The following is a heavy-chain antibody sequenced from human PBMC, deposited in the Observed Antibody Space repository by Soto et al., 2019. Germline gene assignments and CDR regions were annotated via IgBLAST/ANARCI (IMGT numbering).Heavy chain of an antibody. CDR1: GRTVATNS. D-gene: IGHD6-13*01. V-gene: IGHV3-66*01. J-gene: IGHJ4*02. Sequence: GGSLRLSCKAAGRTVATNSFIWVRQAPGKGLEWVSVIYSGGTSCYADSATGRFTIFRDNSKNTLYLQMNSLRADDTAVYYCARDSSRQSSSRWGFDYWGQGTLVTVSS. CDR3: ARDSSRQSSSRWGFDY. CDR2: IYSGGTS.